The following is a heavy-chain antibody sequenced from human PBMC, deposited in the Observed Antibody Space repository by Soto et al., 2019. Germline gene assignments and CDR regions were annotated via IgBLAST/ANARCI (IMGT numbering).Heavy chain of an antibody. J-gene: IGHJ3*02. V-gene: IGHV3-23*01. CDR2: ISGSGGST. Sequence: ERSLRLSCAPSGFTFSSYAMSWVRQAPEKGLEWVSAISGSGGSTYYADSVKGRFTISRDNSKNTLYLQINSLRAEDTAVYYWAKAPYVVANAFDIWGQGTMVTVSS. D-gene: IGHD2-15*01. CDR3: AKAPYVVANAFDI. CDR1: GFTFSSYA.